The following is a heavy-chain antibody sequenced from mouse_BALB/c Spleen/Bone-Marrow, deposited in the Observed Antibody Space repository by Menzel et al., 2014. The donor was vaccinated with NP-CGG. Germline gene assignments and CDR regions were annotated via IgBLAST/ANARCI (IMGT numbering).Heavy chain of an antibody. CDR1: GFTFSSYG. V-gene: IGHV5-6-3*01. CDR2: INSNGGST. CDR3: ARHYYGAR. D-gene: IGHD1-2*01. Sequence: VQLKESGGGLVQPGGSLKLSCAAFGFTFSSYGMSWVRQTPDKRLELVATINSNGGSTYYPDSVKGRFTISRDNAKNTLYLQMSSLKSEDTAMYYCARHYYGARWGQGTLVTVSA. J-gene: IGHJ3*01.